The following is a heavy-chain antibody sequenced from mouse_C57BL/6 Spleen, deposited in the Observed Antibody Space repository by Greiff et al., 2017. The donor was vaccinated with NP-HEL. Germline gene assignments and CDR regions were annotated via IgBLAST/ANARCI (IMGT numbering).Heavy chain of an antibody. Sequence: VKLQQSGAELVKPGASVKISCKASGYAFSSYWMNWVKQRPGKGLEWIGQIYPGDGDTNYNGKFKGKATLTADKSSSTAYMQLSSLTSEDSAVYFCARSPPLLYAMDYWGQGTSVTVSS. J-gene: IGHJ4*01. D-gene: IGHD2-1*01. CDR1: GYAFSSYW. CDR2: IYPGDGDT. CDR3: ARSPPLLYAMDY. V-gene: IGHV1-80*01.